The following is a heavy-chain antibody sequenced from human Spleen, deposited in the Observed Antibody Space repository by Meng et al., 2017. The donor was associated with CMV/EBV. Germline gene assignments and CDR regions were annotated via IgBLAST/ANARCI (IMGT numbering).Heavy chain of an antibody. Sequence: SETLSLTCTVSGGSVSSGSYYWSWIRQPPGKGLEWIGYIYYSGSTNYNPSLKSRVTISVDTSKNQFSLKLSSVTAADTAVYYCARRQGYCSGGSCYEYYFDYWGQGALVTVSS. CDR2: IYYSGST. J-gene: IGHJ4*02. V-gene: IGHV4-61*01. CDR1: GGSVSSGSYY. D-gene: IGHD2-15*01. CDR3: ARRQGYCSGGSCYEYYFDY.